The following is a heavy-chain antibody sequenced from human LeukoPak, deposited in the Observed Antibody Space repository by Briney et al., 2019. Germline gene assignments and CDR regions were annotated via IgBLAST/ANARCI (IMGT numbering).Heavy chain of an antibody. D-gene: IGHD5-24*01. CDR1: GFTFSSYG. CDR2: INRGSSTI. V-gene: IGHV3-48*01. J-gene: IGHJ6*02. Sequence: GGSLRLSCVVSGFTFSSYGMNWVRQAPGKGLEWVSYINRGSSTIYYADSVKGRFTISRDNAKNSLYLQMNGLRAEDTAVYYCARSSFVVTIYYGMDVWGQGTAVTVSS. CDR3: ARSSFVVTIYYGMDV.